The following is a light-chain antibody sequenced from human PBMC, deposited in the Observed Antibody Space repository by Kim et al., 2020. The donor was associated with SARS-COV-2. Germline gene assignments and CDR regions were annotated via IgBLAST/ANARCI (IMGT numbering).Light chain of an antibody. CDR3: NSRDSKDNVV. V-gene: IGLV3-19*01. J-gene: IGLJ2*01. Sequence: SSELTQDPAVSVALGQTVRITCQGDSLRSYYATWYQQKPGQAPMLVIYGKNNRPSGISDRFSGSSSGNTASLTITGTQAGDEADYYCNSRDSKDNVVFGGGTKLTVL. CDR2: GKN. CDR1: SLRSYY.